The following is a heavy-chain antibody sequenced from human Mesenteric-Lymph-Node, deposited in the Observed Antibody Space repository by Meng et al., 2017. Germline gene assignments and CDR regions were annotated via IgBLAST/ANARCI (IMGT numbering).Heavy chain of an antibody. CDR3: ASYCSGGSCYSGNDY. CDR2: IYTSGST. CDR1: GGSISSGSYY. V-gene: IGHV4-61*02. Sequence: SETLSLTCTVSGGSISSGSYYWSWIRQPAGKGLEWIGRIYTSGSTNYNPSLKSRVTISVDTSKNQFSLKLSSVTAADTAVYYCASYCSGGSCYSGNDYWGQGTLVTVSS. D-gene: IGHD2-15*01. J-gene: IGHJ4*02.